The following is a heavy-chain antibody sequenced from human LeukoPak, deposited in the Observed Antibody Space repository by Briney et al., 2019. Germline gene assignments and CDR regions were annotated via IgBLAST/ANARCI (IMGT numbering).Heavy chain of an antibody. D-gene: IGHD3-9*01. CDR1: GFTFSNAW. V-gene: IGHV3-15*01. CDR3: TTDLYYDILTGSTTIDY. Sequence: GGTLRLSCAASGFTFSNAWMSWVRQAQGKGVEWVGRIKSKNDGCTTDYDARVKGRFTISRDASKNTLYLQMNSLKTEDTAVYYCTTDLYYDILTGSTTIDYWGQGTLVTVSS. CDR2: IKSKNDGCTT. J-gene: IGHJ4*02.